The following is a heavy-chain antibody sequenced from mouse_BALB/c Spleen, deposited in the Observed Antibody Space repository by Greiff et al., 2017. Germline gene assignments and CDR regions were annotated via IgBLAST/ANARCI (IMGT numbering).Heavy chain of an antibody. Sequence: EVQLVESGGGLVKPGGSLKLSCAASGFTFSSYAMSWVRQTPEKRLEWVASISSGGSTYYPDSVKGRFTISRDYARNILYLQMSSLRSEDTAMYYCAREDYWGQGTSVTVSA. CDR2: ISSGGST. CDR3: AREDY. J-gene: IGHJ4*01. V-gene: IGHV5-6-5*01. CDR1: GFTFSSYA.